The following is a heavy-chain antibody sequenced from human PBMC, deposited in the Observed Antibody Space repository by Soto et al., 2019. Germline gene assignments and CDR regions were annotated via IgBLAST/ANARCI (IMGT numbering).Heavy chain of an antibody. J-gene: IGHJ4*02. V-gene: IGHV1-69*12. Sequence: QVQLVQSGAEVKKPGSSVKVSCKASGDTFMTYAVSWVRQAPGQGLEWMGGIIPIFGTANYAQKFQGRVTITAYESTGTAYMELSSLRSEDTAVYYCARDHCISTTCYHDYWGQGTLVTVSS. CDR3: ARDHCISTTCYHDY. CDR2: IIPIFGTA. CDR1: GDTFMTYA. D-gene: IGHD2-2*01.